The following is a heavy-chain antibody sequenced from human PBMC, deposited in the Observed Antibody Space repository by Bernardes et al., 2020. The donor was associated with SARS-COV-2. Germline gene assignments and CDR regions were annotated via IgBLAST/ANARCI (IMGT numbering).Heavy chain of an antibody. D-gene: IGHD3-10*01. V-gene: IGHV4-39*01. CDR3: ARLDYYLSGTYYNTRNY. J-gene: IGHJ4*02. Sequence: SETLSLTCTVSGDSISSSNYCWGWIRQPPGKVLEWIGNINYSGGTYYTPSLQSRVTISVDMSKDQFSLRLTSVTAADTAVYFCARLDYYLSGTYYNTRNYWSQGAVVTVS. CDR2: INYSGGT. CDR1: GDSISSSNYC.